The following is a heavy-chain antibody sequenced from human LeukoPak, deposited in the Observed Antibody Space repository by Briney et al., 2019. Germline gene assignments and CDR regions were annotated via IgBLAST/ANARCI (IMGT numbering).Heavy chain of an antibody. CDR3: ARESRRLQFNPYFDY. V-gene: IGHV3-7*01. CDR1: GFTFSSYW. D-gene: IGHD5-24*01. J-gene: IGHJ4*02. Sequence: PGGSLRLSCAASGFTFSSYWMSWVRQAPGKGLEWVANIKQDGSDKYYVDSVRGRFTISRDNAKNSLYLQMNSLRAEDTAVYYCARESRRLQFNPYFDYWGQGTLVTVSS. CDR2: IKQDGSDK.